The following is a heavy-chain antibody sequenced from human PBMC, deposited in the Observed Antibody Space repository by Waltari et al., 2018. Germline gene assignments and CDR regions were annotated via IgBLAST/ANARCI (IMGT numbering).Heavy chain of an antibody. CDR2: INHSGST. J-gene: IGHJ4*02. V-gene: IGHV4-34*01. Sequence: QVQLQQWGAGLLKPSETLSLTCAVYGGSFSGYYWSWIRQPPGKGLEWIGEINHSGSTNYNPTLKSRDTISVDTSKNQFSLKLSSVTAADTAVYYCARVRYNWNYDGWGQGTLVTVSS. D-gene: IGHD1-7*01. CDR3: ARVRYNWNYDG. CDR1: GGSFSGYY.